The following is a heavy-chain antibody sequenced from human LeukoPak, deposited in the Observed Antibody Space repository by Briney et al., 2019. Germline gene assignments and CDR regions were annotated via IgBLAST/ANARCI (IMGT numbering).Heavy chain of an antibody. D-gene: IGHD4-11*01. CDR2: IWYDGSNK. Sequence: QPGGSLRLSCAASGFSFSTFGIHWVRQAPGKGLEWVAVIWYDGSNKYYADSAKGRFTISRDNSKNTLYLQMNSLRAEDTAVYYCARDLQTDYYYYYGMDVWGQGTTVTVSS. CDR3: ARDLQTDYYYYYGMDV. CDR1: GFSFSTFG. J-gene: IGHJ6*02. V-gene: IGHV3-33*01.